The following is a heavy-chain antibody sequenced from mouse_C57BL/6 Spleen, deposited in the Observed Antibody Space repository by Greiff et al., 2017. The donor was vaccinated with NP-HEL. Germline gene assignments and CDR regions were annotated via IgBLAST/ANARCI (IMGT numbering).Heavy chain of an antibody. Sequence: QVQLQQSDAELVQPGASVKISCKVSGYTFTDHTIHWMKQRPEQGLEWIGYIYPRDGSTTYNEKFKGKATLTAAKSSNSAYMQLNSLTSEGSAVYFCARRGVYYYGSSIYFDYWGQGTTLTVSS. V-gene: IGHV1-78*01. CDR2: IYPRDGST. CDR1: GYTFTDHT. D-gene: IGHD1-1*01. J-gene: IGHJ2*01. CDR3: ARRGVYYYGSSIYFDY.